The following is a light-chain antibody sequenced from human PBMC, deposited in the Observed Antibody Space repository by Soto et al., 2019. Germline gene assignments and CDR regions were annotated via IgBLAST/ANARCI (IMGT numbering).Light chain of an antibody. CDR2: DVD. CDR3: TSCTTGSTLGVV. J-gene: IGLJ3*02. Sequence: QSVLAQPASVSGSPGQSITISCSGTSSDVGAYNYVSWYQQHPGEAPKLMIYDVDNRPSGISNRFSGSKSGNTASLTISGLQAEDEADDYCTSCTTGSTLGVVFGGGTKLTVL. CDR1: SSDVGAYNY. V-gene: IGLV2-14*03.